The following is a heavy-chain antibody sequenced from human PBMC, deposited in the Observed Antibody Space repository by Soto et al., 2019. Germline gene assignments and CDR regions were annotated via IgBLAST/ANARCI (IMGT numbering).Heavy chain of an antibody. D-gene: IGHD3-10*01. J-gene: IGHJ5*02. CDR1: GYTFTSYG. V-gene: IGHV1-18*01. CDR2: ISAYNGNT. Sequence: QVQLVQSGAEVKKPGASVKVSCKASGYTFTSYGISWVRQAPGQGLEWMGWISAYNGNTNYAQKLQGRVTMTKDTSPSTAYIDLGSLRSDDTAVYYRASSYYYCSGSYYPFDPLGQGTLVTVSS. CDR3: ASSYYYCSGSYYPFDP.